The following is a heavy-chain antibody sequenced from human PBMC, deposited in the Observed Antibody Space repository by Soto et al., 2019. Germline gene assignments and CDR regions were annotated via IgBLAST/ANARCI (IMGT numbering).Heavy chain of an antibody. Sequence: QVQLHQWGAGLLNPSETLSLTCAVSGGAFIDYSWSCIRQLQGRGFEWIGEITHSGSTNYNPSLERCIARSVDTSKRQFSLKMSSVTAADTAVYYCAKDGIRLRYGMAVWGPGTTVTVAS. J-gene: IGHJ6*02. CDR1: GGAFIDYS. V-gene: IGHV4-34*01. CDR3: AKDGIRLRYGMAV. D-gene: IGHD3-16*01. CDR2: ITHSGST.